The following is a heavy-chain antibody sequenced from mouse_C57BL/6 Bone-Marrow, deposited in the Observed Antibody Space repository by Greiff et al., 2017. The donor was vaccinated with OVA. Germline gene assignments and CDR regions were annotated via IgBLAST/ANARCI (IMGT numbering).Heavy chain of an antibody. J-gene: IGHJ3*01. Sequence: EVQVVESGGGLVKPGGSLKLSCAASGFTFSSYAMSWVRQTPEKRLEWVATISAGGSYTYYPDNVKGRVTISRDNAKNNLYLQMSNLKSDDTAMYYCARGPYDYDSVFFAYWGQGTLVTVSA. D-gene: IGHD2-4*01. CDR1: GFTFSSYA. CDR3: ARGPYDYDSVFFAY. V-gene: IGHV5-4*01. CDR2: ISAGGSYT.